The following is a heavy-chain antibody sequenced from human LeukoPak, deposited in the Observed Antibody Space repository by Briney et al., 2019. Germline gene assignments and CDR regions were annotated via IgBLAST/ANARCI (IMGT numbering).Heavy chain of an antibody. D-gene: IGHD3-22*01. V-gene: IGHV4-34*01. CDR1: GGSFSGYY. Sequence: SETLSLTCAVYGGSFSGYYWSWIRQPPGKGLEWIGEINHSGSTNYNPSLKSRVTISVDTSKNQFSLKLSSVTAADTAVYYCARGAPEPYYYDSSGYMLFDYWGQGTLVTVSS. CDR3: ARGAPEPYYYDSSGYMLFDY. J-gene: IGHJ4*02. CDR2: INHSGST.